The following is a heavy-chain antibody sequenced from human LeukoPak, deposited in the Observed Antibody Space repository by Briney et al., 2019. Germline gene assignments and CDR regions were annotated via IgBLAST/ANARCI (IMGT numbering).Heavy chain of an antibody. CDR3: ARDPGAYYYDSSGYYHDY. D-gene: IGHD3-22*01. Sequence: PRGSLRLSCAASGFTFSSYGMHWVRQAPRKGLEWEALIWYDGSNKYYADSLKGRFTISRDNSKNTLYLQMNSLRAEDTAVYYCARDPGAYYYDSSGYYHDYWGQGTLVTVSS. CDR1: GFTFSSYG. V-gene: IGHV3-33*01. J-gene: IGHJ4*02. CDR2: IWYDGSNK.